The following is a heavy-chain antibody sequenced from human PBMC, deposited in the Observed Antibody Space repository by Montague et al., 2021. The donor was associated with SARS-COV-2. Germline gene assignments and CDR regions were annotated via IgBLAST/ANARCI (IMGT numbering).Heavy chain of an antibody. Sequence: TLSLTCTVSGGSISSSTYYWGWIRQHPGKGLEWIGYIYYSGSTYYNPSLKSRVTISVDTSKNQFSLKLSSVTAADTAVYCCARVQGITMIVVVIGAFDIWGQGTMVTVSS. D-gene: IGHD3-22*01. V-gene: IGHV4-31*03. CDR1: GGSISSSTYY. J-gene: IGHJ3*02. CDR3: ARVQGITMIVVVIGAFDI. CDR2: IYYSGST.